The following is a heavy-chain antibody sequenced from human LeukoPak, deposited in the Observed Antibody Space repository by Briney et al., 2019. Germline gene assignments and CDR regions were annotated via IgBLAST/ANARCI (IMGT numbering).Heavy chain of an antibody. Sequence: ASVKVSCKASGYTFTSYAMNWVRQAPGQGLEWMGWISAYNGNTNYAQKLQGRVTMTTDTSTSTAYMELRSLRSDDTAVYYCARDSSSEVVGDIWGQGTMVTVSS. D-gene: IGHD2-15*01. CDR3: ARDSSSEVVGDI. CDR1: GYTFTSYA. V-gene: IGHV1-18*01. CDR2: ISAYNGNT. J-gene: IGHJ3*02.